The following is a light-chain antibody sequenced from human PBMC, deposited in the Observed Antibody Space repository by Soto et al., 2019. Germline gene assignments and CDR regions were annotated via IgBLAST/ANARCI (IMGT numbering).Light chain of an antibody. CDR1: NIGNKD. Sequence: SYELTQPPSVSVAPGETGRIPCGGDNIGNKDVHWYQQRPGQAPVLVIYHDSDRPSGIPERFSGSNSGNTATLTISRVEAGDEADYYCQVWDSSSDHRGVFGGGTKVTVL. CDR2: HDS. CDR3: QVWDSSSDHRGV. V-gene: IGLV3-21*04. J-gene: IGLJ3*02.